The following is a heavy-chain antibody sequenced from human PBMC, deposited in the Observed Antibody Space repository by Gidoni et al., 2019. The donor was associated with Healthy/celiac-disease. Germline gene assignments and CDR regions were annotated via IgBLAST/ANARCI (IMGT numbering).Heavy chain of an antibody. CDR2: IYTSGSP. J-gene: IGHJ4*02. CDR1: GDSIRRYY. CDR3: ARDSKSMAAAGYYFDY. V-gene: IGHV4-4*07. Sequence: VLLQASGPGLVKPSFPLSPTCTASGDSIRRYYWSWIRQPAGKGLEWIGRIYTSGSPNYDPALKSRVTMSVDTSKNQYSLKLSSGTGADTAVYDCARDSKSMAAAGYYFDYWGQGALVTVSS. D-gene: IGHD6-13*01.